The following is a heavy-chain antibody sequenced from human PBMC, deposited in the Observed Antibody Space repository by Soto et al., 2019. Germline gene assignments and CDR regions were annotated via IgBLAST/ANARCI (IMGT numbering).Heavy chain of an antibody. V-gene: IGHV3-23*01. J-gene: IGHJ2*01. CDR1: GFTFTGYA. CDR3: AKRTTGWYFDL. Sequence: EVQLLESGGGLVQPGRSLRLSCAASGFTFTGYAMNWVRQAPGKGLEWVSVISGSGGSTYYADSVKGRFTISRDNSKNTLYLQMNSLRAEDTAVYYCAKRTTGWYFDLWGRGTLVTVSS. CDR2: ISGSGGST.